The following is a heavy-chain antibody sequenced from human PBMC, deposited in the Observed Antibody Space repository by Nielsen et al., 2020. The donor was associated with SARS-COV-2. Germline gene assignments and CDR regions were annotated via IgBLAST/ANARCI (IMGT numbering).Heavy chain of an antibody. J-gene: IGHJ4*02. V-gene: IGHV3-20*04. Sequence: GESLKISCAASGFTFDDYGMSWVRQAPGKGLEWVSGINWNGGSTGYADSVKGRFTISRDNAKNSLYLQMNSLRDEDTAMYYCAPRPLHGGDYPGYWGQGTLVTVSS. CDR2: INWNGGST. CDR1: GFTFDDYG. D-gene: IGHD4-17*01. CDR3: APRPLHGGDYPGY.